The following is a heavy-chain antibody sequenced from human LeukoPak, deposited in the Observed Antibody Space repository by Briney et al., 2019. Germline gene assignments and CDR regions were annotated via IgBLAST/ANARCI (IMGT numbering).Heavy chain of an antibody. J-gene: IGHJ4*02. CDR1: GFTFSSYW. CDR3: ARDRAYYDFWSGYYGPYFDY. CDR2: IKQDGSEK. Sequence: GGSLRLSCAASGFTFSSYWMSWVRQAPGRGLEWVANIKQDGSEKYYVYSVKGRFTISRDNAKNSLYLQMNSLRAEDTAVYYCARDRAYYDFWSGYYGPYFDYWGQGTLVTVSS. D-gene: IGHD3-3*01. V-gene: IGHV3-7*01.